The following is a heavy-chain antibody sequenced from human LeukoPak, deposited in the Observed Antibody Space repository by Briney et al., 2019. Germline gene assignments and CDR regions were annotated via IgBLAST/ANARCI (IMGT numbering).Heavy chain of an antibody. CDR3: ARDSTAIDSYYFDY. V-gene: IGHV3-30*19. J-gene: IGHJ4*02. D-gene: IGHD2-2*01. Sequence: PGGSLRLSCAASGFTFSSYGMHWVRQAPGKGLEWVAVISYDGSNKYYADSVKGRFTISRDNSKNTLYLQMNSLRAEDTAVYYCARDSTAIDSYYFDYWGQGTLVTVSS. CDR2: ISYDGSNK. CDR1: GFTFSSYG.